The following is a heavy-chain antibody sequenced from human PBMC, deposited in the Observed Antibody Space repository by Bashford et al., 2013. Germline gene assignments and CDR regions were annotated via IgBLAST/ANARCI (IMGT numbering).Heavy chain of an antibody. CDR3: ARDGEYGMDV. J-gene: IGHJ6*02. CDR2: INPNNGGT. V-gene: IGHV1-2*02. Sequence: PSVKVSCKASGGTFSTYGISWVRQAPGQGLEWMGWINPNNGGTNYAQKFQGRVTMTRDTSISTAYMELSRLRSDDTAVYYCARDGEYGMDVWGQGTTVTVSS. D-gene: IGHD7-27*01. CDR1: GGTFSTYG.